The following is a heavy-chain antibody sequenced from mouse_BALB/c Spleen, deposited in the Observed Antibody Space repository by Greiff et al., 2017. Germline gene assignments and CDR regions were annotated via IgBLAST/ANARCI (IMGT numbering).Heavy chain of an antibody. CDR3: ARHGDYGNYAWFAY. Sequence: EVKVVESGGGLVKPGGSLKLSCAASGFTFSDYYMYWVRQTPEKRLEWVAYISNGGGSTYYPDTVKGRFTISRDNAKNTLYLQMSSLKSEDTAMYYCARHGDYGNYAWFAYWGQGTLVTVSA. V-gene: IGHV5-12*01. CDR1: GFTFSDYY. D-gene: IGHD2-1*01. J-gene: IGHJ3*01. CDR2: ISNGGGST.